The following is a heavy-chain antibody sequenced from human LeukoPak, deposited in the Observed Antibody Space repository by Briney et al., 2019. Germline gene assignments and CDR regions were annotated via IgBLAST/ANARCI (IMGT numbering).Heavy chain of an antibody. Sequence: GGSLRLSCAASGFKFSDYDMNWVRQAPGKGLDWVSSISGSAVRTSYAESVKGRFTISRDNSKNRLYLQMNSLTAEDTALYYCAKDRASGWYAPMDYWGQGTLVIVSS. V-gene: IGHV3-23*01. CDR1: GFKFSDYD. D-gene: IGHD6-19*01. CDR2: ISGSAVRT. J-gene: IGHJ4*02. CDR3: AKDRASGWYAPMDY.